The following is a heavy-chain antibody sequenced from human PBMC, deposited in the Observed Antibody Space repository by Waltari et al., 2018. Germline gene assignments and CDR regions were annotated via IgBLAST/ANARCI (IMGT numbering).Heavy chain of an antibody. CDR1: GGTFSSYA. Sequence: QVQLVQSGAEVKKPGSSVKVSCKASGGTFSSYAISWVRQAPGTGLEWMGRIIPIFGTANYAQKFQGRVTITADKSTSTAYMELSSLRSEDTAVYYCARTPTGRDGYILIYYFDYWGQGTLVTVSS. J-gene: IGHJ4*02. D-gene: IGHD5-12*01. CDR2: IIPIFGTA. CDR3: ARTPTGRDGYILIYYFDY. V-gene: IGHV1-69*08.